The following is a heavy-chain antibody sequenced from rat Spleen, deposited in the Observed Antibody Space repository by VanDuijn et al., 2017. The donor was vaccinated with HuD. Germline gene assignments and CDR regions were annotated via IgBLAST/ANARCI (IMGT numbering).Heavy chain of an antibody. J-gene: IGHJ2*01. CDR1: GFPFSNYG. CDR2: IPNTGGST. D-gene: IGHD1-9*01. Sequence: EVQLAESGGGLVQPGSPLKLSCTASGFPFSNYGLAWVRQAPAKGLEWVASIPNTGGSTYYRDSVKGRFTISRDNAKRTLSLQMDSLRSEDTATYYCARRHYGYTDYFDYWGQGVMVTVSS. V-gene: IGHV5-29*01. CDR3: ARRHYGYTDYFDY.